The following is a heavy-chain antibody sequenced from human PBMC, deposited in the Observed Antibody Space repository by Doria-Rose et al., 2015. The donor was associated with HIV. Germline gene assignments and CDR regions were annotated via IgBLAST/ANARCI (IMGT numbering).Heavy chain of an antibody. V-gene: IGHV1-69*06. Sequence: SGSEVKKPGSSVKVSCKASGGTFNSYAISWVRQAPGQGLEWMGGLIPIFATANYAQQFQGRVTITADKSTSTVYMELSRLISDDTALYFCARGARDWFDPWGQGTLVTVSS. CDR2: LIPIFATA. CDR1: GGTFNSYA. CDR3: ARGARDWFDP. J-gene: IGHJ5*02. D-gene: IGHD3-16*01.